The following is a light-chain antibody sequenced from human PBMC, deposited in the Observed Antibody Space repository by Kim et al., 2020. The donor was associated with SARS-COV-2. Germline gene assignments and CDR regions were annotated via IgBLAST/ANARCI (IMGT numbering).Light chain of an antibody. J-gene: IGKJ2*01. CDR1: QTVVSN. Sequence: EIVMTQSPATLSVSPGERATLSCRASQTVVSNLVWYQQKPGQAPRILIYAASIRATGVPARFSGSGTGTEFTLTISSLQSEDSAICYCQQYDNWPRTFGQGTKLEI. CDR3: QQYDNWPRT. V-gene: IGKV3-15*01. CDR2: AAS.